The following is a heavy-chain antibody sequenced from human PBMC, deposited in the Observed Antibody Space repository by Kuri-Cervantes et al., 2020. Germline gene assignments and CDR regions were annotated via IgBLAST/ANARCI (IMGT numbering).Heavy chain of an antibody. CDR2: ISYDGSNK. J-gene: IGHJ2*01. CDR3: ARETFVVVPAAILSNWYFDL. CDR1: GFTFSSYA. Sequence: GESLKISCAASGFTFSSYAMHWVRQAPGKGLEWVAVISYDGSNKYYADSVKGRFTISRDNSKNTLYLQMNSLRAEDTAVYYCARETFVVVPAAILSNWYFDLWGRGTLVTVSS. D-gene: IGHD2-2*01. V-gene: IGHV3-30*01.